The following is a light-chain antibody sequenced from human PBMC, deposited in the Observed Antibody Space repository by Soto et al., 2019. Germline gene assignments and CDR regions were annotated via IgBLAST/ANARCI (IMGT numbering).Light chain of an antibody. J-gene: IGKJ5*01. V-gene: IGKV3D-15*01. Sequence: EIVMTQSPATLSVSXXEIAXLSCMASQSVNSNYLAWYQQKPGQAPRXXIYGISKRATDIPDRFSGSGSGTEFTLTISGLQPEDFATYYCQQHGQWPITFGQGTRLEIK. CDR3: QQHGQWPIT. CDR1: QSVNSN. CDR2: GIS.